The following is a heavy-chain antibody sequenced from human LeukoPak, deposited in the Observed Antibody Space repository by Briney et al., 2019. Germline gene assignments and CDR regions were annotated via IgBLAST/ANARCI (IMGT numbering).Heavy chain of an antibody. CDR3: ARIQPAIAAAGSFDY. CDR1: GFTFSTYE. J-gene: IGHJ4*02. Sequence: GGSLRLSCAASGFTFSTYEMNWVRQAPGKGLEWVSYITSSASITYYADSVKGRFTSSRDNAKNSLYLQMDSLRVEDTAVYYCARIQPAIAAAGSFDYWGEGTLVTVSS. V-gene: IGHV3-48*03. D-gene: IGHD6-13*01. CDR2: ITSSASIT.